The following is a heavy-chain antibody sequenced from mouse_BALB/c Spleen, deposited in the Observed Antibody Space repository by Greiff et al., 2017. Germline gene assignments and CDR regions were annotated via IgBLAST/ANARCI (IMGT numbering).Heavy chain of an antibody. Sequence: DVQLQESGPGLVKPSQSLSLTCSVTGYSITSGYYWNWIRQFPGNKLEWMGYISYDGSNNYNPSLKNRISITRDTSKNQFFLKLNSVTTEDTATYYCARDQYGPYAMDYWGQGTSVTVSS. J-gene: IGHJ4*01. CDR3: ARDQYGPYAMDY. D-gene: IGHD2-10*02. CDR2: ISYDGSN. CDR1: GYSITSGYY. V-gene: IGHV3-6*02.